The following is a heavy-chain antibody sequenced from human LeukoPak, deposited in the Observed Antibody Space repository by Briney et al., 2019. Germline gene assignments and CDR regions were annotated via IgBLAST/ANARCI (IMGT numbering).Heavy chain of an antibody. CDR1: GYSFTSYW. D-gene: IGHD3-22*01. V-gene: IGHV5-51*01. J-gene: IGHJ4*01. CDR2: IYPGDSDT. CDR3: ASAGSSTYYHFDY. Sequence: GESLKISCKGSGYSFTSYWIGWVRQMPGKGLEYMGIIYPGDSDTRYSPSFQGQVTISADKSVSTAYLQWSSLKASDTAMYYCASAGSSTYYHFDYWGHGTLVTVSS.